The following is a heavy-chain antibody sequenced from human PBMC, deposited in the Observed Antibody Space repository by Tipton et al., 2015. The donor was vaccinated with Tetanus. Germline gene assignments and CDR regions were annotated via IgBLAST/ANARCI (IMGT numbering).Heavy chain of an antibody. CDR3: ARVPPLATVYFDY. CDR1: GFTFSNYW. D-gene: IGHD5-24*01. CDR2: IKQDGSEK. V-gene: IGHV3-7*05. Sequence: SLRLSCAASGFTFSNYWMSWVRQAPGKGLEWVANIKQDGSEKYYVDSVKGRFTISRDNAKNPLYLQMYSLRAEDTAVYYWARVPPLATVYFDYWGQGTLVTVSS. J-gene: IGHJ4*02.